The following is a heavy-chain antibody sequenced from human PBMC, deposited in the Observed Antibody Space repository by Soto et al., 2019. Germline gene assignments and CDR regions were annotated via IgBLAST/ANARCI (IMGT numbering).Heavy chain of an antibody. Sequence: QVHLQESGPGLVEPSGTLSLTCAVSGASISSNYWWTWVRQSPTKVLEWIGEVFHSGTTNYNPALKNRVTISGEKSNNQFSLKLTSVTAADTAVYYCAAVTAGCSGNNCQIGPWGQGTLVTVCS. CDR1: GASISSNYW. J-gene: IGHJ5*02. V-gene: IGHV4-4*02. CDR3: AAVTAGCSGNNCQIGP. CDR2: VFHSGTT. D-gene: IGHD1-1*01.